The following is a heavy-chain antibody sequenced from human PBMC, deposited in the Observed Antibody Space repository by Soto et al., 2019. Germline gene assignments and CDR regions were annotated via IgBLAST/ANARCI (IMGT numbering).Heavy chain of an antibody. J-gene: IGHJ4*02. D-gene: IGHD6-19*01. CDR2: IYYSGST. CDR3: VRHAQWMIRAY. Sequence: SETLSLTCTVSGASISSYYWGWIRQPPGKGLEWIGSIYYSGSTYYNPSLKSRVTISVDTSKNQFSLKLSSVTAADTAVYYCVRHAQWMIRAYWGQGSLVTVSS. CDR1: GASISSYY. V-gene: IGHV4-39*01.